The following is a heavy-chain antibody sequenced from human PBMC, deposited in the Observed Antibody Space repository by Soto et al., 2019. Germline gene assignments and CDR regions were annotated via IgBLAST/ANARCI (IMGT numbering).Heavy chain of an antibody. V-gene: IGHV3-53*02. D-gene: IGHD6-6*01. CDR3: ARAWWSSSRWFDP. CDR2: IYSGGTT. Sequence: EVQLVETGGGLIQPGGSLRLSCEVTGFTVSSNYMSWVRQAPGKGLEWGSVIYSGGTTYSADSVKGRFTISRDDSKNTLYLQMNSLRAEDTAVYYCARAWWSSSRWFDPWGQGTLVTVSS. CDR1: GFTVSSNY. J-gene: IGHJ5*02.